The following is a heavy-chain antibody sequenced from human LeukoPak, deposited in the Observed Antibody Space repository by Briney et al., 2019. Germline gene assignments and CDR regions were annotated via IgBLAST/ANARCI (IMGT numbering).Heavy chain of an antibody. CDR2: IYNSGGT. D-gene: IGHD3-16*01. CDR3: ARASVLLSADY. V-gene: IGHV4-59*01. J-gene: IGHJ4*02. CDR1: GDSTSSFY. Sequence: SETLSLTCTVSGDSTSSFYWSWIRQSPGKGLEWIGYIYNSGGTKYNPSLKSRLTISVDTSKNQFSLNLSSVTAADTAVYYCARASVLLSADYWGQGTLVTVSS.